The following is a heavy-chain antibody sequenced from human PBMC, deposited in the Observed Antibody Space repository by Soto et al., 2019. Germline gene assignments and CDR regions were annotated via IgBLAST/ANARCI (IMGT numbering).Heavy chain of an antibody. V-gene: IGHV5-10-1*01. CDR3: ARHQSPSSSWFRHYYYGMDV. J-gene: IGHJ6*02. D-gene: IGHD6-13*01. CDR2: IDPSDSYT. Sequence: GESLKISCKGSGYSFTSYWISWVRQMPGKGLEWMGRIDPSDSYTNYSPSFQGHVTISADKSISTAYLQWSSLKASDTAMYYCARHQSPSSSWFRHYYYGMDVWGQGTTVTVAS. CDR1: GYSFTSYW.